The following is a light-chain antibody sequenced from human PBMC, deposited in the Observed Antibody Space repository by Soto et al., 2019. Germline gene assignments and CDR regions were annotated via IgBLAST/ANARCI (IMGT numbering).Light chain of an antibody. CDR3: QHYNNWHPWT. V-gene: IGKV3-15*01. CDR1: QSVSSK. J-gene: IGKJ1*01. CDR2: GAS. Sequence: EILMTQSPATLSGSPGERATLSCRASQSVSSKLAWYQQKPGQAPRLLIYGASIRATGIPARFSGSGSGTEFTLTISTLKSEDFAIYYCQHYNNWHPWTFGHGTKVDIK.